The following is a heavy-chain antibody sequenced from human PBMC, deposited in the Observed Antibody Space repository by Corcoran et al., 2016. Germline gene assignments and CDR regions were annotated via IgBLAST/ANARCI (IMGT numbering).Heavy chain of an antibody. D-gene: IGHD4-17*01. V-gene: IGHV5-51*01. J-gene: IGHJ4*02. CDR2: IFPSESDT. CDR3: ARRAVTHQVCAYDH. CDR1: GYSFTTYW. Sequence: EVQLVQSGAEVKKPGESLKIACKGSGYSFTTYWIGRVRQMPGKGLEWMRIIFPSESDTRYSPSFQSQVTISADRSISTAFLQWSSLKASDNTMFYCARRAVTHQVCAYDHWGQWTLVTVAS.